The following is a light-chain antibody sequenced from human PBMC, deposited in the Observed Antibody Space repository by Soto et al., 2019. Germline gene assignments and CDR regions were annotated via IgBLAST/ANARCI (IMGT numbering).Light chain of an antibody. CDR1: QSVSSN. CDR2: GAS. V-gene: IGKV3-15*01. J-gene: IGKJ1*01. CDR3: QQYNNWPKT. Sequence: IVMTQSPATLSVSPGERANLYCRASQSVSSNLAWYQQKPGQAPRLLIYGASTRATGIPARFSGSGSGTEFTLTISSLQSEDFAVYYCQQYNNWPKTFGQGTKVDIK.